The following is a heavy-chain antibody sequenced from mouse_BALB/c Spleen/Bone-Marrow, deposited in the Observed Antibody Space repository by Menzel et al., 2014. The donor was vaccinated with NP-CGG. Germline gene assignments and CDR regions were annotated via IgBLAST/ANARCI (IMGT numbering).Heavy chain of an antibody. CDR2: IWAGGGT. Sequence: VKLVESGPGLVSPSQSLSITCTVSGFSLTSYGVHWVRQPPGKGLEWLGVIWAGGGTNYNSALMSRLSISKDNSKSQVFLKMNSLQTDDTAMYYCARGGGNWYFDVWGAGTTVTVSS. J-gene: IGHJ1*01. V-gene: IGHV2-9*02. CDR3: ARGGGNWYFDV. CDR1: GFSLTSYG.